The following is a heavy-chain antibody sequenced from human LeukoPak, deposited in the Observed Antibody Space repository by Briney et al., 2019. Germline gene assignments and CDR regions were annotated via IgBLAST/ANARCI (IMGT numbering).Heavy chain of an antibody. CDR3: AREDSSGWPSDY. CDR1: GFTFSSYW. D-gene: IGHD6-19*01. Sequence: GGSLRLSCAASGFTFSSYWMHWVRQAPGKGLVWVSRINTNGSPTQYADSVKGRFTISRDNAKNSLYLQMNSLRAEDTALYYCAREDSSGWPSDYWGQGTLVTVSS. V-gene: IGHV3-74*01. J-gene: IGHJ4*02. CDR2: INTNGSPT.